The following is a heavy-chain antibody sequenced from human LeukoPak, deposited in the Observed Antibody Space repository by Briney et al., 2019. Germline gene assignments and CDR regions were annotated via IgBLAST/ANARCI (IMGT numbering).Heavy chain of an antibody. CDR1: GYTFTGYY. CDR3: ARGGITMVQGVIIRNWFDP. CDR2: INPNSGGT. V-gene: IGHV1-2*02. D-gene: IGHD3-10*01. Sequence: ASVKVSCKASGYTFTGYYMNWVRQAPGQGLEWMGWINPNSGGTNYAQKFQGRVTMTRDTSISTAYMELSRLRSDDTAVYYCARGGITMVQGVIIRNWFDPWGQGTLVTVSS. J-gene: IGHJ5*02.